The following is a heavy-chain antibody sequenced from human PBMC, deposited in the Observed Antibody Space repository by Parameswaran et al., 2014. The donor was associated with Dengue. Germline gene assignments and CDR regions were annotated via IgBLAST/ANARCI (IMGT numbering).Heavy chain of an antibody. CDR3: AKEVRGPEGYFDY. D-gene: IGHD3-10*01. V-gene: IGHV3-30*18. J-gene: IGHJ4*02. CDR2: ISYDGSNK. Sequence: VRQAPGKGLEWVAVISYDGSNKYYADSVKGRFTISRDNSKNTLYLQMNSLRAEDTAVYYCAKEVRGPEGYFDYWGQGTLVTVSS.